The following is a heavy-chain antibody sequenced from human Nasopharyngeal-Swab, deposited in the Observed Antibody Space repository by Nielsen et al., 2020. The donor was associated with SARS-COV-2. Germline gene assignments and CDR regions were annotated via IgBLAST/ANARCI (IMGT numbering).Heavy chain of an antibody. CDR1: GFTFDDYA. D-gene: IGHD1-26*01. V-gene: IGHV3-9*01. CDR2: ISWNSGNI. Sequence: GGSLRLSCAASGFTFDDYAMHWVRQAPGKGLEWVSCISWNSGNIGYADSVKGRFTISRDNAKNSLYLQMNSLRDEDTALYYCAKDRLYPEVKWGNSMDVWGQGTTVTVSS. CDR3: AKDRLYPEVKWGNSMDV. J-gene: IGHJ6*02.